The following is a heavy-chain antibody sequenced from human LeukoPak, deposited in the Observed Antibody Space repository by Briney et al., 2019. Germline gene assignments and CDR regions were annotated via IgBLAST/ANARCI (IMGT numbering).Heavy chain of an antibody. CDR2: INHSGST. CDR3: ARGPSTFDILTGYYYLAY. D-gene: IGHD3-9*01. Sequence: PSETLSLTCAVYGGSFSGYYWSWIRQPPGNGLEWIGEINHSGSTNYNPSLKSRATISVDTSKNQFSLKLSSMTAADTAVYYCARGPSTFDILTGYYYLAYWGQGTLFTVSS. J-gene: IGHJ4*02. V-gene: IGHV4-34*01. CDR1: GGSFSGYY.